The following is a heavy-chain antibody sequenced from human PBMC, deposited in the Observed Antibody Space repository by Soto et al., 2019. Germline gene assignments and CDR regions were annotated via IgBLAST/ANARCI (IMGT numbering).Heavy chain of an antibody. CDR1: GGSISSYY. Sequence: SETLSLTCTVSGGSISSYYWSWIRQPPGKGLEWIGYIYYSGSTNYNPSLKSRVTISVDTSKNQFSLKLSSVTAADTAVYYCARRSAASGTGYYYYYYMDYWGKGTTVTVSS. J-gene: IGHJ6*03. CDR2: IYYSGST. CDR3: ARRSAASGTGYYYYYYMDY. V-gene: IGHV4-59*08. D-gene: IGHD6-13*01.